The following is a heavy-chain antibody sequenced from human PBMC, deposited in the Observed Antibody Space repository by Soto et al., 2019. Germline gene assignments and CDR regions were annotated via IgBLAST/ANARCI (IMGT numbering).Heavy chain of an antibody. J-gene: IGHJ5*02. CDR2: IYYSGST. CDR1: GGSISSGGYY. CDR3: ARDLAVYYYDSSGPPGNWFDP. Sequence: SETLSLTCTVSGGSISSGGYYWSWIRQHPGKGLEWIGYIYYSGSTYYNPSLKSRVTISVGTSKNQFSLKLSSVTAADTAVYYCARDLAVYYYDSSGPPGNWFDPWGQGTLVTVSS. D-gene: IGHD3-22*01. V-gene: IGHV4-31*03.